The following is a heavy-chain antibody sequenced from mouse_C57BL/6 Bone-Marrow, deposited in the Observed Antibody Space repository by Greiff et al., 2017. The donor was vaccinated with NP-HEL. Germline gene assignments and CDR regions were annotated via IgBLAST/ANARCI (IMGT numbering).Heavy chain of an antibody. D-gene: IGHD1-2*01. CDR2: IYPRSGNT. CDR1: GYTFTSYG. J-gene: IGHJ2*01. CDR3: ARFEAITTGY. Sequence: QVQLQQSGAELARPGASVKLSCKASGYTFTSYGISWVKQRTGQGLEWIGEIYPRSGNTYYNEKFKGKATLTADKSSSTAYMELRSLISEDSAVYFCARFEAITTGYWGQGTTLTVSS. V-gene: IGHV1-81*01.